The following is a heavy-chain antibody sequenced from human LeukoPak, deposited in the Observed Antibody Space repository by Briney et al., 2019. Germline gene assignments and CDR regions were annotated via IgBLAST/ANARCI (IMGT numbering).Heavy chain of an antibody. V-gene: IGHV1-18*01. J-gene: IGHJ4*02. CDR2: ISAYNGNT. Sequence: ASVKVSCKASGYTFTSYGISWVRQAPGQGLEWMGWISAYNGNTNYAQKLQGRVTMTTDTSTSTAYMELSSLRSEDTAVYYCARGTTSPRTYYYDSSGYYYMGDFDYWGQGTLVTVSS. D-gene: IGHD3-22*01. CDR3: ARGTTSPRTYYYDSSGYYYMGDFDY. CDR1: GYTFTSYG.